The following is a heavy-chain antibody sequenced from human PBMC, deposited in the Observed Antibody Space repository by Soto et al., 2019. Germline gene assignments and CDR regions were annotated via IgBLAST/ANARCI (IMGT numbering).Heavy chain of an antibody. V-gene: IGHV3-33*01. CDR1: GFTFSSYG. D-gene: IGHD4-17*01. CDR3: ARDLYGGNSGWFDP. CDR2: IWYDGSNK. J-gene: IGHJ5*02. Sequence: SLILSCAASGFTFSSYGMHWVRQAPGKGLEWVAVIWYDGSNKYYADSVKGRFTISRDNSKNTLYLQMNSLRAEDTAVYYCARDLYGGNSGWFDPWGQGTLVTVSS.